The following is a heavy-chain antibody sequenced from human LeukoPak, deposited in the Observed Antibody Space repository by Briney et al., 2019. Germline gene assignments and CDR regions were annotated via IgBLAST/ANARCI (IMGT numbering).Heavy chain of an antibody. V-gene: IGHV3-23*01. CDR3: ARAICSGGSCAIDY. J-gene: IGHJ4*02. CDR2: ISGSGVDT. D-gene: IGHD2-15*01. CDR1: GFIFSNYA. Sequence: GGSLRLSCAASGFIFSNYAMSWVRQAPGKGLEWVSAISGSGVDTYYTDSVKGRFTISRDNSKNTLYLQMNSLRAEDTAVYYCARAICSGGSCAIDYWGQGTLVTVSS.